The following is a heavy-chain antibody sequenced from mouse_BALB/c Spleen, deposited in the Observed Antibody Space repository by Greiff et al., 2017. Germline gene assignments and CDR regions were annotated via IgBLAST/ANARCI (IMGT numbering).Heavy chain of an antibody. CDR2: IHYSGST. D-gene: IGHD2-3*01. V-gene: IGHV3-1*02. Sequence: ESGPDLVKPSQSLSLTCTVTGYSITSGYSWHWIRPFPGNKLEWMGYIHYSGSTNYNPSLKSRISITRDTSKNQFFLQLNSVTTEDTATYYCARDMMTSFAYWGQGTLVTVSA. J-gene: IGHJ3*01. CDR3: ARDMMTSFAY. CDR1: GYSITSGYS.